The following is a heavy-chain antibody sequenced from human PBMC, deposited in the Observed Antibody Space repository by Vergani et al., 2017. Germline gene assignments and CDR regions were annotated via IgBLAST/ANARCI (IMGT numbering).Heavy chain of an antibody. CDR1: GFTFSSYE. CDR2: ISSSGSTI. Sequence: EVQLVESGGGLVQPGGSLRLSCAASGFTFSSYEMNWVRQAPGKGLEWVSYISSSGSTIYYADSVKGRFTISRDNAKNSLYLQMNSLRAEDTAVYYCARGPKRITIFGVVNGWFDPWGQGTLVTVSS. J-gene: IGHJ5*02. D-gene: IGHD3-3*01. CDR3: ARGPKRITIFGVVNGWFDP. V-gene: IGHV3-48*03.